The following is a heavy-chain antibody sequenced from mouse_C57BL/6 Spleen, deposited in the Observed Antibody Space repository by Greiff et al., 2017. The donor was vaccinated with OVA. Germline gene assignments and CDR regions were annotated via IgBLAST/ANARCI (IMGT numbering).Heavy chain of an antibody. D-gene: IGHD1-1*01. CDR2: IYPGNGDT. Sequence: QVTLKESGAELVRPGASVKMSCKASGYTFASYNMHWVKQTPRQGLEWIGAIYPGNGDTSYNQKFKGKATLTVDKSSSTAYMQLSSLTSEDSAVYFCARWSYYGSDYAMDYWGQGTSVTVSS. CDR1: GYTFASYN. V-gene: IGHV1-12*01. CDR3: ARWSYYGSDYAMDY. J-gene: IGHJ4*01.